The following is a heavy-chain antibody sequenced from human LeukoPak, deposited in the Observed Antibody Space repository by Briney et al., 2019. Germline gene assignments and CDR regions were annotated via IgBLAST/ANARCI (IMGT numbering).Heavy chain of an antibody. Sequence: ASVKVSCKASGYTFTSYDINWVRQATGQGLEWMGWMNPNSGNTGYAQKFQGRVTMTRNTSISTAYMELSSLRSEDTAVYYCWGSRTYYDTLDYGMDVWGQGTTVTVSS. D-gene: IGHD3-9*01. CDR2: MNPNSGNT. J-gene: IGHJ6*02. CDR1: GYTFTSYD. V-gene: IGHV1-8*01. CDR3: WGSRTYYDTLDYGMDV.